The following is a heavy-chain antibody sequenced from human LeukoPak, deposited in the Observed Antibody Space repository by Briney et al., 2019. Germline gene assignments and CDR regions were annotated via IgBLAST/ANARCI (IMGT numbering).Heavy chain of an antibody. CDR3: ARTVTTVGAFDI. CDR1: GGTFSSYA. CDR2: IIPILGIA. D-gene: IGHD4-17*01. V-gene: IGHV1-69*04. Sequence: ASVTVSCKASGGTFSSYAISWVRQAPGQGLEWMGRIIPILGIANYAQKFQGRVTITADKSTSTAYMELSSLRSEDTAVYYCARTVTTVGAFDIWGQGTMVTVSS. J-gene: IGHJ3*02.